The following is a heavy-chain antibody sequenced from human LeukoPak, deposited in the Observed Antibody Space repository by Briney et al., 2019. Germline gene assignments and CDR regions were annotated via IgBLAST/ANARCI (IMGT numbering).Heavy chain of an antibody. CDR2: IYHSGNT. CDR3: ARDTRIEWLRFLDY. CDR1: GDSISNGGSISNGGHF. V-gene: IGHV4-31*03. J-gene: IGHJ4*02. D-gene: IGHD5-12*01. Sequence: SETLSLTCTVSGDSISNGGSISNGGHFWSWIRQFPGKGLEWIGYIYHSGNTYYNPSLESRVTISVDTSENRFSLKLNSVTAADTATYYCARDTRIEWLRFLDYWGQGILVTVSS.